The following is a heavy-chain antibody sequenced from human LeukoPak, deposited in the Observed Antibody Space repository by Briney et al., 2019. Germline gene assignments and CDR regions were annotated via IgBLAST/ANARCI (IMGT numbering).Heavy chain of an antibody. D-gene: IGHD3-3*01. CDR1: GFTFDDYA. J-gene: IGHJ6*02. CDR3: ARGIYDFWSGYYTSHYYYGMDV. V-gene: IGHV3-9*01. CDR2: ISWNSGSI. Sequence: GGSLRLSCAASGFTFDDYAMHWVRQAPGKGLEWVSGISWNSGSIGYADSVKGRFTISRDNAKNSLYLQMNSLRAEDTAVYYCARGIYDFWSGYYTSHYYYGMDVWGQGTTVTVSS.